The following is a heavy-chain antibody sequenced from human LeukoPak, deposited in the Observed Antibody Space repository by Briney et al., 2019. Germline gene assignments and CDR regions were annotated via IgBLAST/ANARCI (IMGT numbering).Heavy chain of an antibody. CDR2: IIPIFGTA. J-gene: IGHJ6*03. D-gene: IGHD1-26*01. Sequence: SVKVSCKASGGTFSSYAISWVRQAPGQGLEWMGGIIPIFGTANYAQKFQGRVTITADESTSTAYMELSSLRSEDTAVYYCARAPSDSGSTVYYYYYMDVWGKGTTVTVSS. V-gene: IGHV1-69*13. CDR1: GGTFSSYA. CDR3: ARAPSDSGSTVYYYYYMDV.